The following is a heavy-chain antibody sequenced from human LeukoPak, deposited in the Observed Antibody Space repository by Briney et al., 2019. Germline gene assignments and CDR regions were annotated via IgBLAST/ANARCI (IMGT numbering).Heavy chain of an antibody. D-gene: IGHD3-22*01. V-gene: IGHV1-69*13. J-gene: IGHJ5*02. Sequence: ASVKVSCKASGGTFSSYAISWVRQAPGQGLEWMGGIIPIFGTANYAQKFQGRVTITADESTSTAYMELSILRSEDTAVYYCARDHDSGPNWFDPWGQGTLVTVSS. CDR1: GGTFSSYA. CDR3: ARDHDSGPNWFDP. CDR2: IIPIFGTA.